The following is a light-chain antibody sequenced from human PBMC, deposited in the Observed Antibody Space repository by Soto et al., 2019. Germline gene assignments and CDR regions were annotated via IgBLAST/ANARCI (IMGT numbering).Light chain of an antibody. CDR2: GAS. CDR3: QHYGNSRT. J-gene: IGKJ1*01. Sequence: EIVLTQSRFTLCLSXGGRATLPCRASQTVNSYLAWYQQKPGQAPRLLIYGASNRATGIPDRFSGSGSGTDFTLTISRLDPEDFAVYYCQHYGNSRTFGQGTKVDIK. V-gene: IGKV3-20*01. CDR1: QTVNSY.